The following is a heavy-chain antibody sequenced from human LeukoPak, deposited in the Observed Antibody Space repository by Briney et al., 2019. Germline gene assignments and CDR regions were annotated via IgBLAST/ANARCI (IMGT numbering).Heavy chain of an antibody. CDR1: GFTFSSYG. CDR3: AKDGLRGSGELLIHYYYYGMDV. Sequence: GRSLRLSCAASGFTFSSYGMHWVRQAPGKGLEWVAVISYDGSNKYYADSVKGRFTISRDNSKNTLYLQMNSLRAEDTAVYYCAKDGLRGSGELLIHYYYYGMDVWGQGTTVTVSS. D-gene: IGHD3-10*01. J-gene: IGHJ6*02. V-gene: IGHV3-30*18. CDR2: ISYDGSNK.